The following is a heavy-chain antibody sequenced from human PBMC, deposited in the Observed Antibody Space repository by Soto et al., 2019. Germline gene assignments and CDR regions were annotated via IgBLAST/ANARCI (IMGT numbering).Heavy chain of an antibody. CDR1: GFAFSDYA. Sequence: VQLVESGGGVVQPGRSLRLSCAASGFAFSDYAMHWVRQAPGKGLEWVAVVSHDGRNTHYADSVKGRFTISRDSSKNTVSLEMTSLRAEDTAGYYCAKGGRQWLVTSDFNYWGQGALVTVSS. D-gene: IGHD6-19*01. CDR3: AKGGRQWLVTSDFNY. CDR2: VSHDGRNT. J-gene: IGHJ4*02. V-gene: IGHV3-30*18.